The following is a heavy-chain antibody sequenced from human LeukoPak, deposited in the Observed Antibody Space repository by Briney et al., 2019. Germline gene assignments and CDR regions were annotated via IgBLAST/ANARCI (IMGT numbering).Heavy chain of an antibody. D-gene: IGHD2-21*01. CDR2: IYYSGST. Sequence: SETLTLTCTVSGGSISSYYWSWIRQPPGKGLECIGYIYYSGSTNYNPSLKSRVTISVDTSKNQFSLKLSSVTAADTAVYYCARVFFRNWFDPWGQGTLVTVSS. CDR3: ARVFFRNWFDP. J-gene: IGHJ5*02. CDR1: GGSISSYY. V-gene: IGHV4-59*01.